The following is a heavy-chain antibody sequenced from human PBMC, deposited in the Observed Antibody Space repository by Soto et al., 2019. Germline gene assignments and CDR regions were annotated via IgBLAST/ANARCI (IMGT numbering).Heavy chain of an antibody. D-gene: IGHD2-2*01. Sequence: GGSLRLSCAASGFTFSSYSMNWVRQAPGKGLEWVSYISSSSSTIYYADSVRGRFTISRDNAKNSLYLQMNSLRAEDTAVYHCARDQGYCSSTSCYPAYYYYMDVWGKGTTVTVSS. CDR3: ARDQGYCSSTSCYPAYYYYMDV. J-gene: IGHJ6*03. V-gene: IGHV3-48*04. CDR1: GFTFSSYS. CDR2: ISSSSSTI.